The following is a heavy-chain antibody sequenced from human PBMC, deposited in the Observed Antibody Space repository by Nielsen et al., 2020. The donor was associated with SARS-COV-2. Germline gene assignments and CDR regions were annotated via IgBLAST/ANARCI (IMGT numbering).Heavy chain of an antibody. CDR3: AKDGYSTPFGSSGFSGDYFDY. J-gene: IGHJ4*02. D-gene: IGHD6-19*01. CDR1: GFTFSSYA. V-gene: IGHV3-23*01. CDR2: ISGSGGST. Sequence: GESLKTSCAASGFTFSSYAMSWVRQAPGKGLEWVSAISGSGGSTYYADSVKGRFTISRDNSKNTLYLQMNSLRAEDTAVYYCAKDGYSTPFGSSGFSGDYFDYWGQGTLVTVSS.